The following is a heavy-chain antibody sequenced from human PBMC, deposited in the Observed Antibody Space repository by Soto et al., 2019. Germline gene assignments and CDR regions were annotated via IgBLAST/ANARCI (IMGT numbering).Heavy chain of an antibody. V-gene: IGHV4-31*03. CDR2: IDYSGST. D-gene: IGHD3-10*01. Sequence: QVQLQESGPGLVKPSQTLSLNCTVSGGSIRTGGYFWTWIRQRPGKGLEWIGFIDYSGSTFYSPSLRSRATIXVXMXXNEFSLRLSSVTAADTAVYYCARAHGSGSYAWFDPWGQGTLVTASS. J-gene: IGHJ5*02. CDR1: GGSIRTGGYF. CDR3: ARAHGSGSYAWFDP.